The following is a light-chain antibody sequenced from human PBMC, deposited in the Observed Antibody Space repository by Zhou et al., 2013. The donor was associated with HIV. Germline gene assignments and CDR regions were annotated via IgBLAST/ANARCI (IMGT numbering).Light chain of an antibody. J-gene: IGKJ1*01. Sequence: EIVMTQSPVTLSVSPGERATLSCRASQSVGSHLAWYQQKPGQAPRLLIYGASSRATGIPDRFSGSGSGTDFTLTISRLEPDDFATYYCQQYSTFPTFGQGTKVEIK. CDR1: QSVGSH. CDR2: GAS. V-gene: IGKV3D-15*01. CDR3: QQYSTFPT.